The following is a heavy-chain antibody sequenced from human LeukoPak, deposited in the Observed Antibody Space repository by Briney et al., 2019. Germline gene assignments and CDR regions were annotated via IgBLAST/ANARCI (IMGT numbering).Heavy chain of an antibody. J-gene: IGHJ5*02. CDR3: ARVSPGVGYCSSTSCYWFDP. Sequence: ASVKVSCKASGYTFTSYGISWVRQAPGQGLEWMGWISAYNGNTNYAQKLRGRVTMTTDTSTSTAYMELRSLRSDDTAVYYCARVSPGVGYCSSTSCYWFDPWGQGTLVTVSS. V-gene: IGHV1-18*04. CDR1: GYTFTSYG. D-gene: IGHD2-2*01. CDR2: ISAYNGNT.